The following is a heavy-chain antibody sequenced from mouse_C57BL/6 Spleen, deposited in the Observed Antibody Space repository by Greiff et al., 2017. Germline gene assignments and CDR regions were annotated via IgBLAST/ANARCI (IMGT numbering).Heavy chain of an antibody. CDR2: IDPNSGGT. CDR3: ARSDGYYVRYSMDY. CDR1: GYTFTSYW. V-gene: IGHV1-72*01. J-gene: IGHJ4*01. D-gene: IGHD2-3*01. Sequence: QVQLKQPGAELVKPGASVKLSCKASGYTFTSYWMHWVKQRPGRGLEWIGRIDPNSGGTKYNEKFKSKATLTVDKPSSTAYMQLSSLTSEDSAVYYCARSDGYYVRYSMDYWGQGTSVTVSS.